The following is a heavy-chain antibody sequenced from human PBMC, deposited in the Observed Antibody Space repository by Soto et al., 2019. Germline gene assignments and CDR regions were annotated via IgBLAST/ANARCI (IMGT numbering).Heavy chain of an antibody. J-gene: IGHJ2*01. CDR3: AKGTEAVAGNYFDL. CDR1: GFTFSSYA. V-gene: IGHV3-23*01. CDR2: ISGSGATT. Sequence: EVQVLESGGDLVQPGGSLRLSCAASGFTFSSYAMNWVRQAPGKGLEWVSSISGSGATTSYADSVKGRFTISRDNSKTTVYLQMNRLRADDAAVYFCAKGTEAVAGNYFDLWGRGNLVTVSS. D-gene: IGHD6-19*01.